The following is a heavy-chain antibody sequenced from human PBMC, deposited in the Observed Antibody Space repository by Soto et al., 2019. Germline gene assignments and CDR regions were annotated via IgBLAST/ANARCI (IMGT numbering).Heavy chain of an antibody. CDR2: IIPIFGTA. CDR1: GGTFSSYA. D-gene: IGHD3-3*01. V-gene: IGHV1-69*01. Sequence: QVQMVQSGAEVKKPGSSVKVSCKASGGTFSSYAISWVRQAPGQGLEWMGGIIPIFGTANYAQKFQGRVTITEYESTSTAYMELSSLRSEDTAVYYCAIAPRGTIFGVVIPYYYYVMDVWGQGTTVTVSS. CDR3: AIAPRGTIFGVVIPYYYYVMDV. J-gene: IGHJ6*01.